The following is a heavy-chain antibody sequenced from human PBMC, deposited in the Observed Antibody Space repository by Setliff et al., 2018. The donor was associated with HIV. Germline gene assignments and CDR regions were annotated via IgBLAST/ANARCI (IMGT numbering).Heavy chain of an antibody. V-gene: IGHV4-31*03. CDR2: IYYSGST. D-gene: IGHD3-22*01. J-gene: IGHJ4*02. CDR3: ARKGKYYDDSSGYSN. CDR1: GGSISSGGYY. Sequence: SETLSLTCTVSGGSISSGGYYWSWIRQHPGKGLEWIGYIYYSGSTYYNPSLKSRVTISVDTSKNQFSLKRSAVTAADTAVYYCARKGKYYDDSSGYSNWGQGTLVTVSS.